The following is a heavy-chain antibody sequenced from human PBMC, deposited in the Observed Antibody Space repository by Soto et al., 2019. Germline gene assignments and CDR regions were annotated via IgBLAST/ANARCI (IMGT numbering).Heavy chain of an antibody. Sequence: QVQLQESGPGLVKPSQTLSLTCTVSGGSISSGGYYWSWIRQHPGKGLEWIGYIYYSGSTYYNPSLKSRVTISVDTSKNQFSLKLSSVTAADTAVYYCARERSCSSTSCPRGGIFWGQGTLVTVSS. CDR3: ARERSCSSTSCPRGGIF. V-gene: IGHV4-31*03. CDR1: GGSISSGGYY. D-gene: IGHD2-2*01. J-gene: IGHJ4*02. CDR2: IYYSGST.